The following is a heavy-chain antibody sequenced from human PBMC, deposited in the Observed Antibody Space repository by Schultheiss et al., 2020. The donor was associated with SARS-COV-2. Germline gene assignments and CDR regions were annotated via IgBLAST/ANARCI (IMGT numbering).Heavy chain of an antibody. V-gene: IGHV1-69*13. Sequence: SVKVSCKASGGTFSRYRISWVRQAPGQGLEWMGGIIPIFGTANYAQKFQGRVTITADESTSTAYMELNSLRAEDTAVYYCARAYDTTGYYYTHDYWGQGTLVTVSS. J-gene: IGHJ4*02. CDR2: IIPIFGTA. CDR3: ARAYDTTGYYYTHDY. CDR1: GGTFSRYR. D-gene: IGHD3-22*01.